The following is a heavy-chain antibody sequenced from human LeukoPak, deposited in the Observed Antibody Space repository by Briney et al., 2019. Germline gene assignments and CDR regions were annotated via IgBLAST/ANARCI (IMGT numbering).Heavy chain of an antibody. CDR2: IYTSGST. Sequence: PSETLSLTCTVSGGSISSYYWSWIRQPAGKGLEWIGRIYTSGSTNYNPSLKSRVTMSVDASKNQFSLKLSSVTAADTAVYYCARDRYYYDSSGYCLFDYWGQGTLVTVSS. CDR1: GGSISSYY. J-gene: IGHJ4*02. CDR3: ARDRYYYDSSGYCLFDY. V-gene: IGHV4-4*07. D-gene: IGHD3-22*01.